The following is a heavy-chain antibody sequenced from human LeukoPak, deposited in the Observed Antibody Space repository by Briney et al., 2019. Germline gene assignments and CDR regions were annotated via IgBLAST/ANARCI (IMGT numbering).Heavy chain of an antibody. V-gene: IGHV3-23*01. CDR1: GFTFSSYA. CDR3: AKDPGVSIAGRLSSDY. J-gene: IGHJ4*02. CDR2: ISGSGGST. D-gene: IGHD6-6*01. Sequence: SGGSLRLSCAASGFTFSSYAMSWVRQAPGKGLEWVSAISGSGGSTYYADSVKGRFTISRDNSKNTLYLQMNSLRAEDTAVYYCAKDPGVSIAGRLSSDYWGQGTLVTVSS.